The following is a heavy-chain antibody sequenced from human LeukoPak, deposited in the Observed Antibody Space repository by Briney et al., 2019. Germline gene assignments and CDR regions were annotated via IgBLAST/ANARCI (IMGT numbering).Heavy chain of an antibody. CDR3: ARDNGGTAMAYYYYYYMDV. Sequence: ASVKVSCKASAYTFTGYYIHWVRQAPGQGLEWMGWMNPNSGNTGYAQKFQGRVTMTRNTSISTAYMELSSLRSEDTAVYYCARDNGGTAMAYYYYYYMDVWGKGTTVIISS. J-gene: IGHJ6*03. CDR1: AYTFTGYY. D-gene: IGHD5-18*01. CDR2: MNPNSGNT. V-gene: IGHV1-8*02.